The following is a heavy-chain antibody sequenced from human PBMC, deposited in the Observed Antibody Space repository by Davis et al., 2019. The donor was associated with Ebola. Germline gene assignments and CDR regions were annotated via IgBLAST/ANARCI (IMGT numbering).Heavy chain of an antibody. CDR3: ARGDDFYGYYYDMDV. V-gene: IGHV4-61*08. D-gene: IGHD3-3*01. J-gene: IGHJ6*02. CDR1: GGSISSGGYY. Sequence: MPSETLSLTCTVSGGSISSGGYYWSWIRQHPGKGLEWIGYIYYSGTTNYNPSLKSRVTISVDTSKNQFSLKLSSVTAADTAVYFCARGDDFYGYYYDMDVWGQGTTVTVSS. CDR2: IYYSGTT.